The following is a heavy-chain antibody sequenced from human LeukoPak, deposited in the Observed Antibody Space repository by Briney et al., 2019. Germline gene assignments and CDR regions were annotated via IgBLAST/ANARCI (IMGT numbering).Heavy chain of an antibody. Sequence: TLSLTCTVSGGSISGYYYYWIRQPPGKALEWLARIDWDGDRYYSTSLKTRLTISKDTSKNQVVLTMTNMDPVDTATYYCARIRDYSRFDPWGQGTLVTVSS. D-gene: IGHD4-17*01. J-gene: IGHJ5*02. CDR2: IDWDGDR. V-gene: IGHV2-70*11. CDR3: ARIRDYSRFDP. CDR1: GGSISGYY.